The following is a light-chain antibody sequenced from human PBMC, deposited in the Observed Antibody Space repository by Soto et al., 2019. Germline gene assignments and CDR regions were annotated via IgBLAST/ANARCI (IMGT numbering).Light chain of an antibody. Sequence: DIQMPQSPSSVSASVGDRVTITCRASKGISSSLAWYQQQPKTAPKLLIYAASTLQSGVSSRFSGSGSGTDFTLTISSLQPEDVATYYCQKYNSAPFTFGPGTKVDI. CDR3: QKYNSAPFT. V-gene: IGKV1-12*01. CDR1: KGISSS. CDR2: AAS. J-gene: IGKJ3*01.